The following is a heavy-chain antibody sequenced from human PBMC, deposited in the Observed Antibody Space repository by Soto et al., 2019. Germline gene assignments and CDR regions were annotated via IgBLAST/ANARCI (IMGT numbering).Heavy chain of an antibody. D-gene: IGHD6-13*01. CDR1: GGSISSGGYY. V-gene: IGHV4-31*03. Sequence: KPSGTLSLTCTVSGGSISSGGYYWSWIRQHPGKGLEWIGYIYYSGSTSYNPSLKSRVTISVDTSKNQFSLKLSSVTAADTSVYYCATTIAEAARGMGIDYWGQGTPVTVSS. J-gene: IGHJ4*02. CDR3: ATTIAEAARGMGIDY. CDR2: IYYSGST.